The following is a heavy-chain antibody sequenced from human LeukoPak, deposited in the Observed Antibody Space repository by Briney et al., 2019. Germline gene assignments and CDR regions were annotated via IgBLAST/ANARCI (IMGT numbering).Heavy chain of an antibody. J-gene: IGHJ4*02. CDR2: IYTSGST. CDR3: ARGNPLDY. Sequence: SQTLSLTCTVSGGSMSSGSYYWNWIRQPAGKGLEWIGRIYTSGSTNYNPSLKSRVTISLDASKKQFSLKLTSVTAADSAVYYCARGNPLDYWGQGALVTVSS. V-gene: IGHV4-61*02. D-gene: IGHD1-14*01. CDR1: GGSMSSGSYY.